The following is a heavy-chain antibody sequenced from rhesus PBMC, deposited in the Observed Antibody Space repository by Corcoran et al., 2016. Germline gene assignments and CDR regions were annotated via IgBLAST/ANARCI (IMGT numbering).Heavy chain of an antibody. Sequence: QVQLQESGPGVVKPSETLSLTCAVSGGSISGYYLWSWIRQPPGKGLEWIGYIYGGSWSTSYNTSLKSRVIISIDTSKNQFSLKLSSVTAADTAVYYCARALHSSGWYWYFDLWGPGTPITISS. J-gene: IGHJ2*01. V-gene: IGHV4S7*01. D-gene: IGHD6-31*01. CDR2: IYGGSWST. CDR1: GGSISGYYL. CDR3: ARALHSSGWYWYFDL.